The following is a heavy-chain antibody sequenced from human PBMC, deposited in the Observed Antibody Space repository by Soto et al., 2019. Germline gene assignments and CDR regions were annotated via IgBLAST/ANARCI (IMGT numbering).Heavy chain of an antibody. J-gene: IGHJ4*02. V-gene: IGHV1-3*01. Sequence: KFEGRVTITRDTSATTAYMELSSLRSEDTAVYYCARGLGNPFIPVAEVPFDYWGQGTLVTVSS. D-gene: IGHD6-19*01. CDR3: ARGLGNPFIPVAEVPFDY.